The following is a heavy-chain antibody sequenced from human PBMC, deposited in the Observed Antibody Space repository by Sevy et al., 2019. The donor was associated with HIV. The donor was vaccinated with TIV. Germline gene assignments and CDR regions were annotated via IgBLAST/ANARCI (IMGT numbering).Heavy chain of an antibody. D-gene: IGHD6-13*01. CDR2: IGTAGDT. CDR1: GFTFSSYD. V-gene: IGHV3-13*01. CDR3: AGGFLPYSSSWYGYYYYYGMDV. Sequence: GGSLRLSCAASGFTFSSYDMHWVRQATGKGLEWVSAIGTAGDTYYPGSVKGRFTISRENAKNSLYLQMNSLRAGDTAGYYCAGGFLPYSSSWYGYYYYYGMDVWGQGTTVTVSS. J-gene: IGHJ6*02.